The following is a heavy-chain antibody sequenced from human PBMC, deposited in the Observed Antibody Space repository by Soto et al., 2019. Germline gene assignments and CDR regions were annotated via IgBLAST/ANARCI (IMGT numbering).Heavy chain of an antibody. J-gene: IGHJ4*02. V-gene: IGHV3-30*18. CDR3: VKDRSNYYDSSGYPVV. Sequence: GGSLRLSCAASGFTFSSYGMHWVRQAPGKGLEWVAVISYDGSNKYYADSVKGRFTISRDNSKNTLYLQMSSLRAEDTAVYYCVKDRSNYYDSSGYPVVWGQGTLVTVSS. CDR1: GFTFSSYG. CDR2: ISYDGSNK. D-gene: IGHD3-22*01.